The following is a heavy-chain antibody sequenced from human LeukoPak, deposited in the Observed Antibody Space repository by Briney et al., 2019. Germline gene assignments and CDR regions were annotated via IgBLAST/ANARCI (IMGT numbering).Heavy chain of an antibody. J-gene: IGHJ6*02. CDR1: GFTFSSYG. D-gene: IGHD6-19*01. CDR2: ISYDGSNK. Sequence: GGSLRLSCAASGFTFSSYGMHWVRQAPGKGLEWVAVISYDGSNKYYADSVKGRFTISRDNSKNTLYLQMNSLRAEDTAVYYCAKDRGAYSSGWYYYYYYYGIDVWGQGTTVTVSS. V-gene: IGHV3-30*18. CDR3: AKDRGAYSSGWYYYYYYYGIDV.